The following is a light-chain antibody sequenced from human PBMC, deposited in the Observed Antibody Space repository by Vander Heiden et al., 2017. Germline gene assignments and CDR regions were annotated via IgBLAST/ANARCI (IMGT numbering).Light chain of an antibody. Sequence: SYELTQPSSVSVSPGQTARITCSGDVLAKKYARWFQQKPGQAPVLVIYKDSERPSGIPERFSGSSSGTTVTLTISGAQVEDEADYYCYSAADNNQVFGGGTKLT. CDR1: VLAKKY. J-gene: IGLJ2*01. V-gene: IGLV3-27*01. CDR2: KDS. CDR3: YSAADNNQV.